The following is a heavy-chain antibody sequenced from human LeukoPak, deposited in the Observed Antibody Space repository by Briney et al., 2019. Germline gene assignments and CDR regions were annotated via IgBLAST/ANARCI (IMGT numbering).Heavy chain of an antibody. CDR1: GITLSNYG. J-gene: IGHJ6*03. V-gene: IGHV3-23*01. Sequence: GGSLRLSCAVSGITLSNYGMSWVRQAPGKGLEWVAGISDSGGSTNYADSVKGRFTISRDNPKNTLYLQMNSLRAEDTAVYYCAKLGGHPLHNYYVGVWGKGTTVAVSS. CDR2: ISDSGGST. D-gene: IGHD3-16*01. CDR3: AKLGGHPLHNYYVGV.